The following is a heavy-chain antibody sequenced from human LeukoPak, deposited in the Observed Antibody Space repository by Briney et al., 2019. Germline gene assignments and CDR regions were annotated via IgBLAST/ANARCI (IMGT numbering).Heavy chain of an antibody. V-gene: IGHV3-74*01. Sequence: GGSLRLSCAASGFTLSSYWMHWVRQAPGKGLVWVSGIDSDGRSTSYADSVKGRFTISRDPAKNTLFLQMNSLRAEDTAVYYCARDTAPSYWGQGTLVTVSS. J-gene: IGHJ4*02. D-gene: IGHD5-18*01. CDR1: GFTLSSYW. CDR2: IDSDGRST. CDR3: ARDTAPSY.